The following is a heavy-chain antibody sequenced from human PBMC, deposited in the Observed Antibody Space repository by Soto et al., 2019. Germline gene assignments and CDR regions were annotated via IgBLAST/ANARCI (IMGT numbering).Heavy chain of an antibody. Sequence: QLQLQESGPGLVKPSETLSLTCTVSGGSISSSSYYWGWIRQPPGKGLEWIGSIYYSGSTYYNPSLKSRVTISVDTSKNQFSLELSSVTAADTAVYYCASISSIAGARGFCDYWGQGTLVTVSS. CDR2: IYYSGST. V-gene: IGHV4-39*01. J-gene: IGHJ4*02. D-gene: IGHD6-6*01. CDR1: GGSISSSSYY. CDR3: ASISSIAGARGFCDY.